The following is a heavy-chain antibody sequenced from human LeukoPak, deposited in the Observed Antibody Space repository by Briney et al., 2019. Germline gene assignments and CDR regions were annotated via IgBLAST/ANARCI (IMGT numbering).Heavy chain of an antibody. D-gene: IGHD4-17*01. Sequence: PGGSLRLSCAASGFTFSSNYMSWVRQAPGKGLEWVSVIYSGGSTYYADSVKGRFTISRDNSNNTLYLQMNSLRAEDTAVYYCASTKMTTVTTGFDYWGQGTLVTVSS. CDR3: ASTKMTTVTTGFDY. V-gene: IGHV3-66*02. CDR2: IYSGGST. J-gene: IGHJ4*02. CDR1: GFTFSSNY.